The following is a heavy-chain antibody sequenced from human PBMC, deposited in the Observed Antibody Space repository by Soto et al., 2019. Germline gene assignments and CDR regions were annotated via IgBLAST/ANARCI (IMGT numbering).Heavy chain of an antibody. J-gene: IGHJ5*02. CDR3: ARAPRYYDSSGYYYVFGWFDP. D-gene: IGHD3-22*01. CDR1: GFTVSSNY. Sequence: EVQLVETGGGLIQPGGSLRLSCAASGFTVSSNYMSWVRQAPGKGLEWVSVIYSGGSTYYADSVKGRFTISRDNSKNTLYLQMNSLRAEDTAVYYCARAPRYYDSSGYYYVFGWFDPWGQGTLVTVSS. CDR2: IYSGGST. V-gene: IGHV3-53*02.